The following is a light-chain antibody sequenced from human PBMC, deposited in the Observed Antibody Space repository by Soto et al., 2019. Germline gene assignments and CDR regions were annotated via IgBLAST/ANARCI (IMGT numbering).Light chain of an antibody. CDR2: DAS. CDR3: HQYDDWPTWT. CDR1: QSVGIR. V-gene: IGKV3-15*01. J-gene: IGKJ1*01. Sequence: EKVMTQSPATLSVSPGDRATLSCRASQSVGIRLGWYQQRPGQAPRLIIYDASTRAAGIPARFSGSGSGTEVTLTISSLQSEDFAVYYCHQYDDWPTWTFGQGTKVEIK.